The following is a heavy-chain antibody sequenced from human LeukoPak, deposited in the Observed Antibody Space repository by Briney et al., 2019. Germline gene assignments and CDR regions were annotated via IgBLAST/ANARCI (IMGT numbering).Heavy chain of an antibody. J-gene: IGHJ6*02. CDR1: GYTFTSYA. CDR3: ARRSRRYGMDV. CDR2: INPYNGNT. V-gene: IGHV1-18*01. Sequence: ASVKVSCKASGYTFTSYAMHWVRQAPGQRLEWMGWINPYNGNTDYAQKLQGRVTMTTDTSTSTAYMELRNLRSDATAVYYCARRSRRYGMDVWGQGTTVTVSS.